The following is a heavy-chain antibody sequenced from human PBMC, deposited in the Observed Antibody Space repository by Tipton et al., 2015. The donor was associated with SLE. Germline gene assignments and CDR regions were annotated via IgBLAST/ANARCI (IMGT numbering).Heavy chain of an antibody. V-gene: IGHV3-30*02. CDR1: GFTFSRYG. CDR3: AVVLTSIG. Sequence: GSLRLSCAASGFTFSRYGMHWVRQAPGKSLEWVAFIRFDGNVKQYADSVKGRFTISRDNAKNSLYLQMNSLRAEDTAVYYCAVVLTSIGWGQGTLVTVSS. J-gene: IGHJ4*02. D-gene: IGHD3-22*01. CDR2: IRFDGNVK.